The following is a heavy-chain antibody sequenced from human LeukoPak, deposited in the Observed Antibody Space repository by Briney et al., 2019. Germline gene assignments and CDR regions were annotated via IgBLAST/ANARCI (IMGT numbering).Heavy chain of an antibody. Sequence: SGPTLVKPTQTLTLTCTFSGFSLSTSGVGVGWIRQPPGKALGWLALIYWNDDKRYSPSLKSRLTITKDTSKNQVVLTMTNMDPVDTATYYCAHTSAELTWIQLWLEIKNFDYWGQGTLVTVSS. D-gene: IGHD5-18*01. CDR1: GFSLSTSGVG. CDR3: AHTSAELTWIQLWLEIKNFDY. V-gene: IGHV2-5*01. CDR2: IYWNDDK. J-gene: IGHJ4*02.